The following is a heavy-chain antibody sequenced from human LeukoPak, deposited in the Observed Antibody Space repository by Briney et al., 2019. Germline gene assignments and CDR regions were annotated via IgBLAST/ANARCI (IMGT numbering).Heavy chain of an antibody. CDR2: IYYSGST. D-gene: IGHD4-23*01. V-gene: IGHV4-59*01. CDR1: GGSISSYY. J-gene: IGHJ5*02. CDR3: ARDRTTVVDNWFDP. Sequence: SETLSLTCTVSGGSISSYYWSWIRQPPGKGLEWIGYIYYSGSTNYNPSLKSRVTISVDTSKNQFSLKLSSVTAADTAVYYCARDRTTVVDNWFDPWGQGTLDTVSS.